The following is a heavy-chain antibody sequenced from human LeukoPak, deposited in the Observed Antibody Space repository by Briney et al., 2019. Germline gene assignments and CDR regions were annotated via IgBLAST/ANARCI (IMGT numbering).Heavy chain of an antibody. Sequence: SETLSLTCTVSGGSISSVFWSWIRQTPGQGLEWIGYISHSGNTKYNPSLESRVTISLVTSANQFSLNLFSVTAADAAVYYCARPRRWLQSSFGYWGQGTLVTVSS. CDR1: GGSISSVF. J-gene: IGHJ4*02. CDR3: ARPRRWLQSSFGY. D-gene: IGHD5-24*01. CDR2: ISHSGNT. V-gene: IGHV4-59*01.